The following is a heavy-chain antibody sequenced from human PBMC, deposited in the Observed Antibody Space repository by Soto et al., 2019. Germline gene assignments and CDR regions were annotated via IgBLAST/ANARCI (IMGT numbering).Heavy chain of an antibody. CDR1: GGSFSGYY. Sequence: QVQLQQWGAGLLKPSETLSLTCAVYGGSFSGYYWSWIRQPPGKGLEGIGEINHTGITNYNPSLTSRVTISVDAFRLQFSLELSSWPAADTAVYSWTRGPRSLCPYTGSYFLSFWGQVNLVTVS. V-gene: IGHV4-34*01. CDR2: INHTGIT. J-gene: IGHJ4*02. CDR3: TRGPRSLCPYTGSYFLSF. D-gene: IGHD1-26*01.